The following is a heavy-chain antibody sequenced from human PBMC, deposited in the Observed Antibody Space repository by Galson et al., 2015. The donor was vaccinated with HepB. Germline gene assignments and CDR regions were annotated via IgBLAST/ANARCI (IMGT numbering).Heavy chain of an antibody. V-gene: IGHV3-7*01. CDR3: ARDLSYSSDGRWYDAFDM. Sequence: SLRLSCAASGFTFSSYWMTWVRQAPGQGLEWVANMKGDGSKTYSVDSVKGRFTISRDDAKNSVYLQMNSLGAEDTAMYYCARDLSYSSDGRWYDAFDMWGQGTMVTVSS. J-gene: IGHJ3*02. CDR2: MKGDGSKT. D-gene: IGHD2-15*01. CDR1: GFTFSSYW.